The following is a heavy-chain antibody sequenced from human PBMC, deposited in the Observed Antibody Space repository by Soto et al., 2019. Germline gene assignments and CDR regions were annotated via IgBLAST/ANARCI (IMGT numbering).Heavy chain of an antibody. Sequence: PGGSLRLSCAASGFTFRNYSMTWVRQAQGKGLEWVSYISSRSSTIYYADSVKGRFTISRDNAKNSLYRQMNSLRDEDTAVYYCAREERARDGYTPGYSYYYGIDVWGQGTTVTVSS. J-gene: IGHJ6*02. CDR3: AREERARDGYTPGYSYYYGIDV. CDR1: GFTFRNYS. V-gene: IGHV3-48*02. D-gene: IGHD5-12*01. CDR2: ISSRSSTI.